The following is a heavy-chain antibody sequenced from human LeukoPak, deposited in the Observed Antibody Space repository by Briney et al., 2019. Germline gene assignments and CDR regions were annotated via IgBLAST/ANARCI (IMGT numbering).Heavy chain of an antibody. V-gene: IGHV4-30-4*08. D-gene: IGHD4-17*01. CDR1: GGSISSGDYY. CDR2: IYYSGST. CDR3: ARERVGYGDFPDDYYYMDV. Sequence: PSETLSLTCTVSGGSISSGDYYWSWIRQPPGKGLEWIGYIYYSGSTYYNPSLKSRVTISVDTSKNQFSLKLSSVTAADTAVYYCARERVGYGDFPDDYYYMDVWGKGTTVTVSS. J-gene: IGHJ6*03.